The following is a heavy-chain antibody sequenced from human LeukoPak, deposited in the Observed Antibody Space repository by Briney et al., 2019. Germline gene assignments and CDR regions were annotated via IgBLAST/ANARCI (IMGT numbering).Heavy chain of an antibody. J-gene: IGHJ4*02. CDR2: IGTAGDT. CDR3: AYYDFWSGYRDY. V-gene: IGHV3-13*01. CDR1: GFTFSSYD. Sequence: GGSQRLCCAASGFTFSSYDMHWVRQATGKGLEWVSAIGTAGDTYYPGSVKGRFTISRENAKNSLYLQMNSLRAGDTAVYYCAYYDFWSGYRDYWGQGTLVTVSS. D-gene: IGHD3-3*01.